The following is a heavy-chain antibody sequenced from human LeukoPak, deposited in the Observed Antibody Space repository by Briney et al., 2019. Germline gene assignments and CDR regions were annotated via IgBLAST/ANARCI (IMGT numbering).Heavy chain of an antibody. J-gene: IGHJ6*02. Sequence: SETLSLTCTVSGGSISSSSYYWGWIRQPPGKGLEWIGSIYYSGSTYYNPSLKSRVTISVDTSKNQFSLKLSSVTAADTAVYYCARDNSPFYYYGMDVWGQGTTVTVSS. CDR2: IYYSGST. V-gene: IGHV4-39*02. CDR1: GGSISSSSYY. CDR3: ARDNSPFYYYGMDV. D-gene: IGHD2/OR15-2a*01.